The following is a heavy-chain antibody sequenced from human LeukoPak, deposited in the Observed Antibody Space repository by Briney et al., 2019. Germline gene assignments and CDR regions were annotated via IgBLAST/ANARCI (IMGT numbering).Heavy chain of an antibody. D-gene: IGHD5-12*01. CDR1: GFTFSSYD. Sequence: GGSLRLSCAASGFTFSSYDMHWVRQATGKGLEWVSGIGSAGDTYYVGSVKGRFTISRENAKNSLYLQMNSLRAGDTAVYYCVRATAGFDYWGQGILVTVSS. V-gene: IGHV3-13*01. CDR2: IGSAGDT. J-gene: IGHJ4*02. CDR3: VRATAGFDY.